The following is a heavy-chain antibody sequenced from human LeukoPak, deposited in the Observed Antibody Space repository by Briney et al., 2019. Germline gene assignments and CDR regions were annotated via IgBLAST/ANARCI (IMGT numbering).Heavy chain of an antibody. CDR3: ARYYGSGSYSLNWFDP. V-gene: IGHV3-20*04. D-gene: IGHD3-10*01. J-gene: IGHJ5*02. CDR2: INWNGGST. Sequence: GGSLRLSCAASGFTFDDYGMSWVRQAPGKGLEWVSGINWNGGSTGYADSVKGRFTISRDNAKNSLYLQMNSLRAEDTALYYCARYYGSGSYSLNWFDPWGQGTLVTVSS. CDR1: GFTFDDYG.